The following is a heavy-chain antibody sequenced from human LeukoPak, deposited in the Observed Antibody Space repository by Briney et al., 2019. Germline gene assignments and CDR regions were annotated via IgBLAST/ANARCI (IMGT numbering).Heavy chain of an antibody. V-gene: IGHV4-59*01. D-gene: IGHD4-17*01. CDR3: ARAPVSTVTLFDY. CDR1: GGSISSYY. J-gene: IGHJ4*02. CDR2: IYYSGST. Sequence: SETLSLTCTVSGGSISSYYWSWIRQPPGKGLEWIGYIYYSGSTNYNPSLKSRVTISVDTSKNQFSLKLSSVTAADTAVYYCARAPVSTVTLFDYWGQGTLVTVSS.